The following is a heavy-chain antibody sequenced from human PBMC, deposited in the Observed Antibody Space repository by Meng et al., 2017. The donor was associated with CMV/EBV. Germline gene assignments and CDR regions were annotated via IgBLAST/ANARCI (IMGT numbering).Heavy chain of an antibody. J-gene: IGHJ2*01. D-gene: IGHD3-3*01. CDR3: TRGGVDFWSGCWYFDL. CDR1: GFIFGHYA. Sequence: GESLKISCTTSGFIFGHYAMTWVRQAPGKGLEWVGFIRSQAYGGTTEYAASVKGGFTISRDDSKSIAYLQMNSLKTEDTAVYYCTRGGVDFWSGCWYFDLWGRGTLVTVSS. V-gene: IGHV3-49*04. CDR2: IRSQAYGGTT.